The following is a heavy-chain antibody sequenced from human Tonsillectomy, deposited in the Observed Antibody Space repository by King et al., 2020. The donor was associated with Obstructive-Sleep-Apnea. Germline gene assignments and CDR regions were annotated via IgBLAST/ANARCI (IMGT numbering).Heavy chain of an antibody. D-gene: IGHD2-2*01. CDR3: ARLGVPAAWYYFDS. V-gene: IGHV4-59*01. CDR2: IYHSGST. CDR1: GGSISSYF. J-gene: IGHJ4*02. Sequence: MQLQESGPGLVKPSETVSLNCTVSGGSISSYFWSWIRQPPGKGLEWIGYIYHSGSTKYNPSLKSRVTISVDTSKNQFSLKLSSVTAADTAVYYCARLGVPAAWYYFDSWGRGTLVTVSS.